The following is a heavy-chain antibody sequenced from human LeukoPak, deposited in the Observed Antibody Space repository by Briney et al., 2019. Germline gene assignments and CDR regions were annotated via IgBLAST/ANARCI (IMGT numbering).Heavy chain of an antibody. D-gene: IGHD5-18*01. J-gene: IGHJ4*02. CDR3: ARDTRGYSYGYLGY. CDR1: GFTFTTYS. CDR2: ISYDGSNK. Sequence: GGSLRLSCAASGFTFTTYSMNWVRQAPGKGLEWVAVISYDGSNKYYADSVKGRFTISRDNSKNTLYLQMNSLRAEDTAVYYCARDTRGYSYGYLGYWGQGTLATVSS. V-gene: IGHV3-30*03.